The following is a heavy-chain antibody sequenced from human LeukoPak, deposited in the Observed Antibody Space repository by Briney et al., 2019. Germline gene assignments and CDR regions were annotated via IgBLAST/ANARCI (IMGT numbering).Heavy chain of an antibody. CDR3: ATNILVRDIINWFDP. V-gene: IGHV1-2*02. CDR1: AYTFTGYY. D-gene: IGHD3-10*01. J-gene: IGHJ5*02. Sequence: ASVKVSCKASAYTFTGYYMHWVRQAPGQGLEWMGWINLKSGGTNYAQKFQGRVTMTRDTSISTAYMELSSLRYDDTAVYYCATNILVRDIINWFDPWGQGTLVTVSS. CDR2: INLKSGGT.